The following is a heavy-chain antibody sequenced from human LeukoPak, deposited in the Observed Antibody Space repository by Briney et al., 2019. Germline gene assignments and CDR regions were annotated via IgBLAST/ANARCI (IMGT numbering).Heavy chain of an antibody. D-gene: IGHD3-22*01. J-gene: IGHJ4*02. CDR1: GVSISSSSYY. Sequence: SETLSLTCTVSGVSISSSSYYWGWIRQPPGKGLEWIGSIYYSGSTYYNPSLKSRVTISVDTSKNQFSLKLSSVTAADTAVYYCATPTYYYDSSGYEVVDYWGQGTLVTVSS. CDR2: IYYSGST. V-gene: IGHV4-39*01. CDR3: ATPTYYYDSSGYEVVDY.